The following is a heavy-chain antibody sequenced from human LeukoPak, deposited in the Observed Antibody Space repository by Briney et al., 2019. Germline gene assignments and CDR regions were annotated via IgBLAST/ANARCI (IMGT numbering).Heavy chain of an antibody. Sequence: SETLSLTCAVYGGSFSGYYWSWIRQPPGKGLEWIGEINHSGSTNYNPSLKSRVTISVDTSKNQFSLKLSSVTAADTAVYYCARGIVHYYGSGRQRFDPWGQGTLVTVSS. CDR1: GGSFSGYY. CDR3: ARGIVHYYGSGRQRFDP. V-gene: IGHV4-34*01. D-gene: IGHD3-10*01. J-gene: IGHJ5*02. CDR2: INHSGST.